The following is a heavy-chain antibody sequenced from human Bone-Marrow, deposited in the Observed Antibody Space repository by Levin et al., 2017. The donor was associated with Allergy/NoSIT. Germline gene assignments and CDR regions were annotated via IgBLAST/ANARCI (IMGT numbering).Heavy chain of an antibody. CDR2: IDGSAGAT. J-gene: IGHJ4*02. CDR3: AKDIMCSSASCYFDS. D-gene: IGHD2-2*01. V-gene: IGHV3-23*01. CDR1: GFTFSSYA. Sequence: PGGSLRLSCAASGFTFSSYAMTWVRQAPGKGLEYVSSIDGSAGATSYADSVKGRFTISRENSKNTLYLQMNSLRAENTAVYYCAKDIMCSSASCYFDSWGQGTLVIVSS.